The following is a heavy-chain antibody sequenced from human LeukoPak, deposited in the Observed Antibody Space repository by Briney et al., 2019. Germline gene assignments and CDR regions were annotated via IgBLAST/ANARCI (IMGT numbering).Heavy chain of an antibody. J-gene: IGHJ4*02. Sequence: SETLSLTCAVSGYSISSGHYWGWIRQPPGKGLECIGSIYHSGSTYYNPSLKSRVTISVDTSKNQFSLKLSSVTAADTAVYYCARRGYCSGGSCYFFDYWGQGTLVTVSS. V-gene: IGHV4-38-2*01. CDR1: GYSISSGHY. CDR2: IYHSGST. D-gene: IGHD2-15*01. CDR3: ARRGYCSGGSCYFFDY.